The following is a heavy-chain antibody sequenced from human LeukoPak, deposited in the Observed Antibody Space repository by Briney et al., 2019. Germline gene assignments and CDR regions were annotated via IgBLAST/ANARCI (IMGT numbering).Heavy chain of an antibody. J-gene: IGHJ6*02. CDR3: ARDIGYCSSTSCASYYYYGMDV. CDR1: GFTFSSYW. Sequence: PGGSLRLSCAASGFTFSSYWMSWVRQAPGKGLEWVANIKQDGSEKYYVDSVKGRFTISRDNAKNSLYLQMNSLRAEDTAVYYCARDIGYCSSTSCASYYYYGMDVWGQGTTVTVSS. D-gene: IGHD2-2*01. CDR2: IKQDGSEK. V-gene: IGHV3-7*03.